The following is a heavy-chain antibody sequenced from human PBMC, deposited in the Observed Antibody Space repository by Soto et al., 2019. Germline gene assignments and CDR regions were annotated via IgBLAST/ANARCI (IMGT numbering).Heavy chain of an antibody. CDR1: GYTFTSYG. Sequence: QVQLVQSGAEVKKPGASVKVSCKASGYTFTSYGISWVRQAPGQGLEWMGWISAYNGNTNYAQKLQGRVTMTTDTSXSXXYMELRSLRSDDTAVYYCARERISWDYDSSGYPDYWGQGTLVTVSS. J-gene: IGHJ4*02. CDR2: ISAYNGNT. CDR3: ARERISWDYDSSGYPDY. V-gene: IGHV1-18*01. D-gene: IGHD3-22*01.